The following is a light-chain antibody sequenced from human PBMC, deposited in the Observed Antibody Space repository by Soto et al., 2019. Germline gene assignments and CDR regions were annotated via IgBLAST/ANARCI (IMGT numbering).Light chain of an antibody. CDR2: EVS. V-gene: IGLV2-14*01. Sequence: QSVLTQPASVSGSPGQSITISCTGTSSDVGGYDYVSWYQLHPGKAPKLMVFEVSNRPSGVSYRFSGSKSGNTASLTISGLQAEDEADYFCSSYSISTPYLFGTATKAPV. CDR1: SSDVGGYDY. J-gene: IGLJ1*01. CDR3: SSYSISTPYL.